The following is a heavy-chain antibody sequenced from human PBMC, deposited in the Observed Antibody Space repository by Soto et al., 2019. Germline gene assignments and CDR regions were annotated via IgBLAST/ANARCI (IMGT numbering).Heavy chain of an antibody. D-gene: IGHD2-15*01. V-gene: IGHV3-15*01. CDR3: TTDIEVVAPN. CDR1: GFTFTNAW. J-gene: IGHJ4*02. CDR2: IKTKTDGGTT. Sequence: LSLSCAASGFTFTNAWMTWVRQAPGKGLEWVGRIKTKTDGGTTDYAAPVKGRFTISRDDSKNTLYLQMNSLKTEDTAVYNWTTDIEVVAPNWGEGTRVTLSS.